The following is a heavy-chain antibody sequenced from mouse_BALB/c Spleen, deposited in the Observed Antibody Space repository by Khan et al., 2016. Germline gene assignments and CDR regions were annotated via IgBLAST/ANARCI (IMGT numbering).Heavy chain of an antibody. CDR3: ARDLNWYFDV. Sequence: EVELVESGGGLVKPGGSLKLSCAASGFTFSDYYMYWVRQTPEKRLEWVATISDGGSYTYYPDGVKGRFTISRDNAKNNLYLQMSSLKSEDTAMYYCARDLNWYFDVWGAGTTVTVSS. CDR1: GFTFSDYY. J-gene: IGHJ1*01. V-gene: IGHV5-4*02. CDR2: ISDGGSYT.